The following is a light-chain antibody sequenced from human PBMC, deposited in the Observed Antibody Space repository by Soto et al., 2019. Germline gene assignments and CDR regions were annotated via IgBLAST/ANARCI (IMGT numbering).Light chain of an antibody. CDR1: QSISNW. CDR2: DAS. Sequence: DIQMTQSPSTLPASVGDRVTITCRASQSISNWLAWYQQKPGKAPKLLIYDASSLNSGVPSRFSGSQSGTEFTLTITSLLPDDFATYFCQQYSSYSLPTFGGGTRWIS. V-gene: IGKV1-5*01. J-gene: IGKJ4*01. CDR3: QQYSSYSLPT.